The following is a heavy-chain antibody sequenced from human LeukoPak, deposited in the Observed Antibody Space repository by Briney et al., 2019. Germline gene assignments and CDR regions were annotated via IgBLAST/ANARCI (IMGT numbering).Heavy chain of an antibody. CDR1: GGSISNYY. CDR3: ARDMAASSGY. CDR2: IYYSGST. V-gene: IGHV4-59*01. Sequence: SEALSLTCTVSGGSISNYYWSWIRQPPGKGLEWIGYIYYSGSTNYNPSLKSRVTISVDTSKNQFSLKLSSVTAADTAVYYGARDMAASSGYWGQGTLVTVSS. D-gene: IGHD6-19*01. J-gene: IGHJ4*02.